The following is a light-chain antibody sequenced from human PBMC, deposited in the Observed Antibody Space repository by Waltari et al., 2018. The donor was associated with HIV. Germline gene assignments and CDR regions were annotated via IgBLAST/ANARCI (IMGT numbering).Light chain of an antibody. Sequence: QSVLTPPPSASGTLGQGVTIPCFGSSSNIGTNTFNWYQHLPGAAPKLIIFRNHQRPSGVPDRFSGSQSGTSAFLTITGLLPGDEATYYCAAWDASLHVVFGGGTQLTVL. J-gene: IGLJ2*01. V-gene: IGLV1-44*01. CDR3: AAWDASLHVV. CDR1: SSNIGTNT. CDR2: RNH.